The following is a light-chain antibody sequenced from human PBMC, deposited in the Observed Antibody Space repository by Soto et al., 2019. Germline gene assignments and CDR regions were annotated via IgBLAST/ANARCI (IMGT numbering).Light chain of an antibody. CDR1: SSNIGSNT. Sequence: QPVLTQPPSASGTPGQRVTISCSGSSSNIGSNTVNWYQQLPGTAPKLLIYSNNQRPSGVPDRFSGSKSGTSASLANSGLQSEDEADYYCAAWDDSLNGWVFGGGTKLTVL. J-gene: IGLJ3*02. CDR2: SNN. CDR3: AAWDDSLNGWV. V-gene: IGLV1-44*01.